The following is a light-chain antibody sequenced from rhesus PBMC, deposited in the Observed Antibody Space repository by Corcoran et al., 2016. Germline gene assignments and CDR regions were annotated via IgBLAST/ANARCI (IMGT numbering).Light chain of an antibody. CDR2: KAS. J-gene: IGKJ3*01. CDR1: ENVHNY. V-gene: IGKV1-74*01. CDR3: QHSYGTPFT. Sequence: DIQMTQSPSSLSASVGDRVTITCRASENVHNYLHWYQQKPGKAPKLLNYKASTLESGVPSRFSGSGSGTDFTLTSSSLQPEDFASYYCQHSYGTPFTFGPGTKLDIK.